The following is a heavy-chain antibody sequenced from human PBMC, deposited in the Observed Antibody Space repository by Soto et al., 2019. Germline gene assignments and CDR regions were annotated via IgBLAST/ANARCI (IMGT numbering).Heavy chain of an antibody. CDR1: GYTFSSYG. CDR3: ARDPNSGGWSVDY. V-gene: IGHV1-3*01. Sequence: ASVKVSCKASGYTFSSYGISWVRQAPGQRLEWMGWINGGKGNTHYSQRFQGRVTLTRDTSASTAYMELSRLTSEDTAVYYCARDPNSGGWSVDYWGQGTLVTVSS. CDR2: INGGKGNT. J-gene: IGHJ4*02. D-gene: IGHD2-15*01.